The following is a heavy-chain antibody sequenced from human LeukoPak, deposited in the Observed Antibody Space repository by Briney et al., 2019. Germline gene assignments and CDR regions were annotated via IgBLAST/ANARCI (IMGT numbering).Heavy chain of an antibody. J-gene: IGHJ6*03. D-gene: IGHD1-1*01. V-gene: IGHV3-21*01. CDR1: GITFSNYN. Sequence: PGGSLRLSCAAPGITFSNYNMNWVRQAPGKGLEWLSAITSSSSYTFYADSVKGRFTISRDNAQNSLYLQMNSLRVEDTAIYYCARDPYNGAYSEGYYYYYMDVWGKGTTVTVSS. CDR2: ITSSSSYT. CDR3: ARDPYNGAYSEGYYYYYMDV.